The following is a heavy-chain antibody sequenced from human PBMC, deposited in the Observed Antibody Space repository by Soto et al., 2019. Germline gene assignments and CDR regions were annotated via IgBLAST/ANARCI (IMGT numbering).Heavy chain of an antibody. J-gene: IGHJ5*02. Sequence: PGESLKISCKGSGYSFTTYWIGWVRQMPGKGLEWMGIIYPGDSDTRYSPSFQGQVTISADKSITTAYLQWSSLKASDTAVYYCARGGIAVAAHNWFDPWGQGTLVTVSS. CDR1: GYSFTTYW. D-gene: IGHD6-19*01. CDR3: ARGGIAVAAHNWFDP. CDR2: IYPGDSDT. V-gene: IGHV5-51*01.